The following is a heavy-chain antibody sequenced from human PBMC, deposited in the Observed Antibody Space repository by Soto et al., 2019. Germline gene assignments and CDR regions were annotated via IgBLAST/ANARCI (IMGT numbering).Heavy chain of an antibody. CDR3: ARPLGSDAFDI. D-gene: IGHD2-15*01. CDR2: ISAYNGNT. CDR1: GYTFTSYG. J-gene: IGHJ3*02. V-gene: IGHV1-18*01. Sequence: ASVKVSCKASGYTFTSYGISWVRQAPGQGLEWMGWISAYNGNTNYAQKFQGRVTITADKSTSTAYMELSSLRSEDTAVYYCARPLGSDAFDIRGQGTMVTVSS.